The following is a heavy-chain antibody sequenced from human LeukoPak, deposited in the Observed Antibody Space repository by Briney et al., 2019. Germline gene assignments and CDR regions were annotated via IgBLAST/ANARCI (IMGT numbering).Heavy chain of an antibody. CDR3: ARDDLMWGVSYYMDV. Sequence: ASVKVSCKASGYTFTIYAMHWVRQAPGQRLEWMGWINAGNGNTKYSQEFQGRVTITRDTSASTAYMELSSLRSEDMAVYYCARDDLMWGVSYYMDVWGKGTTVTVSS. CDR2: INAGNGNT. D-gene: IGHD3-16*01. J-gene: IGHJ6*03. CDR1: GYTFTIYA. V-gene: IGHV1-3*03.